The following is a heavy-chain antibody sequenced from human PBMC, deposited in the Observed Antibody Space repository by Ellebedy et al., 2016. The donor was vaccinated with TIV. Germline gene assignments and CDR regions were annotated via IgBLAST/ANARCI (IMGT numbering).Heavy chain of an antibody. J-gene: IGHJ3*02. CDR3: ARASSSREAKARHDAFDI. Sequence: SETLSLTCAVSGGSIRMSSFYWGWIRQVPGKGLEWIGSIYYTGTTYYNPSLKSRVTMSVDASKNQFSLKLSSVTAADTAVYYCARASSSREAKARHDAFDIWGQGTMVTVSS. CDR1: GGSIRMSSFY. CDR2: IYYTGTT. D-gene: IGHD6-13*01. V-gene: IGHV4-39*01.